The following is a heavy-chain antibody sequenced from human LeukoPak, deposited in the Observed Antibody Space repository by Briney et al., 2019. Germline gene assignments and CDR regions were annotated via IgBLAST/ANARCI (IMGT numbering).Heavy chain of an antibody. D-gene: IGHD3-10*01. J-gene: IGHJ4*02. V-gene: IGHV3-30*18. CDR2: ISYDGSNK. Sequence: PGGSLRLSCAASGFTFSSYGMHWVRQAPGKGLEWVAVISYDGSNKYYADSVKGRFTISRDNSKNTLYLQMNSLRAEDTAVYYCANLWFGESFDYWGQGTLVTVSS. CDR3: ANLWFGESFDY. CDR1: GFTFSSYG.